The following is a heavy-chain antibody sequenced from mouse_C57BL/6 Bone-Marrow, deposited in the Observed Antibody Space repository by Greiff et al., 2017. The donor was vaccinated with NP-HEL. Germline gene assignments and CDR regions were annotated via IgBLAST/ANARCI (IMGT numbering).Heavy chain of an antibody. CDR2: IWGDGST. CDR1: GFSLTSYG. CDR3: AKRDGSSFAY. Sequence: VKLMESGPGLVAPSQSLSIPCTVSGFSLTSYGVSWVRQPPGTGLEWLGVIWGDGSTHSPSALISRLSISQDNSQSQVFLKLNSLQTDDTATYYCAKRDGSSFAYWGQGTLVTVSA. J-gene: IGHJ3*01. V-gene: IGHV2-3*01. D-gene: IGHD1-1*01.